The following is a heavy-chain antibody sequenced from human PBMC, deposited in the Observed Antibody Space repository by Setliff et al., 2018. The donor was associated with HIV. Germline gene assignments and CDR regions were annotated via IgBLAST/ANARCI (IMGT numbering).Heavy chain of an antibody. D-gene: IGHD2-15*01. CDR1: GDSLSSYY. V-gene: IGHV4-59*08. Sequence: TLSLTCTVSGDSLSSYYWNWIRQPPGKALEWIGYIYYGSTHYNPSFEGRVTISVDTSKNQFSLKLRSVTAADTAMYYCARRRCSAASCPDNSWNWLDPWGQGTLVTVSS. CDR3: ARRRCSAASCPDNSWNWLDP. CDR2: IYYGST. J-gene: IGHJ5*02.